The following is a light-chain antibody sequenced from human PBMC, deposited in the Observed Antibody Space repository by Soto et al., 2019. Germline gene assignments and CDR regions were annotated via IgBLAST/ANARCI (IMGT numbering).Light chain of an antibody. J-gene: IGKJ4*01. CDR1: QDISIY. CDR2: AAS. V-gene: IGKV1-9*01. CDR3: QLVTSYLSS. Sequence: DLHLTQSPSSLSASVGYRVTITCRASQDISIYLAWYQQEPGKAPKLLIYAASTLQSGVPSRFSGSGSGTDFTLSISSLQPEDFTTYYCQLVTSYLSSFCGGANVDIK.